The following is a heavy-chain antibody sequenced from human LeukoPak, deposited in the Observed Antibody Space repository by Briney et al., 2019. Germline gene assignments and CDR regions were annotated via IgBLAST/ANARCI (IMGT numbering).Heavy chain of an antibody. J-gene: IGHJ3*02. V-gene: IGHV3-23*01. CDR3: AKVGLWFGELRSFDI. Sequence: GGSLRLSCAASGFTFSSYAMTWVRQAPGKGLEWVSALTGSGGSTHYADSVKGRFSISRDNSKNTLYLRMNSLRAEDAAVYYCAKVGLWFGELRSFDIWGQGTMVTVST. D-gene: IGHD3-10*01. CDR2: LTGSGGST. CDR1: GFTFSSYA.